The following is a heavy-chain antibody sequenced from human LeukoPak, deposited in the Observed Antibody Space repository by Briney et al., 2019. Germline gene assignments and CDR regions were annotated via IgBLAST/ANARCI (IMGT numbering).Heavy chain of an antibody. V-gene: IGHV4-4*07. CDR1: GGSISSYY. CDR2: IYTSGST. Sequence: SETLSLTCTVSGGSISSYYWSWIRQPAGKGLEWIGRIYTSGSTNHNPSLKSRVTMSVDTSKNQFSLKLSSVTAADTAVYYCARDRNPAETYYDFWSGYYAYFDYWGQGTLVTVSS. D-gene: IGHD3-3*01. J-gene: IGHJ4*02. CDR3: ARDRNPAETYYDFWSGYYAYFDY.